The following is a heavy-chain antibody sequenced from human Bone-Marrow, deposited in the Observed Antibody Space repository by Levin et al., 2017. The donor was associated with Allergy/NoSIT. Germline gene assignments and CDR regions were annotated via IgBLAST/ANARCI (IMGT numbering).Heavy chain of an antibody. J-gene: IGHJ4*02. Sequence: SCAASGFTFSRYAMHWVRQAPGKGLEWVAVISYDGSNKYYADSVKGRFTISRDNSKNTLYLQMNSLRVEDTAVYYCARDGRIAVAEGVIYDYWGQGTLVTVSS. V-gene: IGHV3-30-3*01. CDR3: ARDGRIAVAEGVIYDY. D-gene: IGHD6-19*01. CDR1: GFTFSRYA. CDR2: ISYDGSNK.